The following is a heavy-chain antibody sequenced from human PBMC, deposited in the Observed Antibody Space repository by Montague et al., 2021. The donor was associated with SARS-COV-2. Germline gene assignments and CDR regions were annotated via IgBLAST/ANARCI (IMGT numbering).Heavy chain of an antibody. CDR3: ARDIGSAGIYYYYGMDV. CDR1: GDSVSSLGRA. Sequence: CAISGDSVSSLGRAWNWLRQSPPRGLEWLGRTYYRSKWFYDYAVSLQSRLTIKPDTSKNQFSLQLNSATPEDTAVSYCARDIGSAGIYYYYGMDVWGQGTTVTVSS. J-gene: IGHJ6*02. CDR2: TYYRSKWFY. V-gene: IGHV6-1*01. D-gene: IGHD3-10*01.